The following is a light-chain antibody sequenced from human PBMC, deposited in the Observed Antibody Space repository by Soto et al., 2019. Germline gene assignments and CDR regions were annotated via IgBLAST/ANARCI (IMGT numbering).Light chain of an antibody. CDR2: GAS. V-gene: IGKV3-15*01. CDR3: HQYNDLPQT. Sequence: EIVIKKSPATLSVYQGERARLSCSASHSVSSNLAWYQQKPGQAPSLLIYGASTRATGIPARFSGSGSGTDFTLTISSLQSEDFALYYCHQYNDLPQTFGQGTKVDIK. J-gene: IGKJ1*01. CDR1: HSVSSN.